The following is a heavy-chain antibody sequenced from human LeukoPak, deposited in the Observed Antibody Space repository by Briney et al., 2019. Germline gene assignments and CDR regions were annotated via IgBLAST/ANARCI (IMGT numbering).Heavy chain of an antibody. Sequence: GASVKVSCKASGYTFTGYYMHWVRQAPGQGLEWMGWINPNSGGTNYAQKFQGRVTMTRDTSISTAYMELSRLRSDDTAVYYCAAYDYVWGSYRYGAPFDYWGQGTLVTVSS. CDR1: GYTFTGYY. J-gene: IGHJ4*02. D-gene: IGHD3-16*02. V-gene: IGHV1-2*02. CDR2: INPNSGGT. CDR3: AAYDYVWGSYRYGAPFDY.